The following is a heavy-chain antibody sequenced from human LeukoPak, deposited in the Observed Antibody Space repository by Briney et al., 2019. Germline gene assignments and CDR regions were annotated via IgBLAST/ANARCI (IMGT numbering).Heavy chain of an antibody. Sequence: PGGSLRLSCAASGFSFSSYWMHWVRQAPGKGLVWVSRISSDGSIINYADSVKGRFTISRDNAKNSLYLQMNSLRAEDTAVYYGVVHGTFEIWGQGTMLTVSS. V-gene: IGHV3-74*01. CDR3: VVHGTFEI. J-gene: IGHJ3*02. CDR1: GFSFSSYW. D-gene: IGHD2-15*01. CDR2: ISSDGSII.